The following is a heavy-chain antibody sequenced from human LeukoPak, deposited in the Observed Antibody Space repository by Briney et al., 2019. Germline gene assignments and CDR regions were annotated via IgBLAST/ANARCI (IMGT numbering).Heavy chain of an antibody. D-gene: IGHD1-26*01. V-gene: IGHV4-34*01. J-gene: IGHJ5*02. CDR1: GGSFSGYY. CDR2: INHSGST. Sequence: PSETLSLTCAVYGGSFSGYYWSWIRQPPGKGLEWIGEINHSGSTYYNPSLKSRVTISVDTSKNQFSLKLSSVTAADTAVYYCARAPSSHWSIVGAKGERKKVWFDPWGQGTLVTVSS. CDR3: ARAPSSHWSIVGAKGERKKVWFDP.